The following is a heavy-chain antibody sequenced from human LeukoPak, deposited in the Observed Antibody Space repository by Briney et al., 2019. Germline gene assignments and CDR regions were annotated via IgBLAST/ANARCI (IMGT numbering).Heavy chain of an antibody. CDR1: GGSISSYY. Sequence: SEALSLTCTVSGGSISSYYWSWIPQPPGKGLEWIGYIYYSGSTNYNPSLKSRVTISVDTSKNQFSLKLSSVTAADTAVYYCARQGGAAGTGNDAFDIWGQGTMVTVSS. D-gene: IGHD6-13*01. J-gene: IGHJ3*02. CDR2: IYYSGST. CDR3: ARQGGAAGTGNDAFDI. V-gene: IGHV4-59*08.